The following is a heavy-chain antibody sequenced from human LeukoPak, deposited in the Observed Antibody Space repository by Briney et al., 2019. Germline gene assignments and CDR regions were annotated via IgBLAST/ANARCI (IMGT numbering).Heavy chain of an antibody. D-gene: IGHD5-24*01. CDR1: GFTFSSYG. CDR2: IWYDGSNK. V-gene: IGHV3-33*01. Sequence: PGRSLRPSCAASGFTFSSYGMHWVRQAPGKGLEWVAIIWYDGSNKYYADSVKGRFTISRDNSKNTLYLQMNSLRAEDTAVYYCARDMATINYAFDIWGQGTMVTVSS. J-gene: IGHJ3*02. CDR3: ARDMATINYAFDI.